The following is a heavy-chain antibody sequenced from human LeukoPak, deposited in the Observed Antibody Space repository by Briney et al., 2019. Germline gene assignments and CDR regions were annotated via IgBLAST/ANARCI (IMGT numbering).Heavy chain of an antibody. CDR1: GDSIDTYY. D-gene: IGHD2-2*01. CDR2: IYYSGIT. Sequence: PSETLSLTCTVSGDSIDTYYWSWIGQPPGKGLEWSAYIYYSGITNYNPSLKSRVTISMDMSKNQFSMILTSVTAADTGVYYCARQYCSRTSRYDYDYYYMDVWGKGTTVTVSS. J-gene: IGHJ6*03. CDR3: ARQYCSRTSRYDYDYYYMDV. V-gene: IGHV4-59*01.